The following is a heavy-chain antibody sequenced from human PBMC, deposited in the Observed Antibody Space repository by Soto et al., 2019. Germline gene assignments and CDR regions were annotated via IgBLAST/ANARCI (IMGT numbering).Heavy chain of an antibody. V-gene: IGHV1-18*01. CDR1: GYTFTSYG. CDR2: ISAYNGNT. Sequence: ALVKVSCKASGYTFTSYGISWVRQAPGQGLEWMGWISAYNGNTNYAQKLQGRVTMTTDTSTSTAYMELRSLRSDDTAVYYCAGHEEYSSSFDYWGQGTLVTVSS. D-gene: IGHD6-6*01. CDR3: AGHEEYSSSFDY. J-gene: IGHJ4*02.